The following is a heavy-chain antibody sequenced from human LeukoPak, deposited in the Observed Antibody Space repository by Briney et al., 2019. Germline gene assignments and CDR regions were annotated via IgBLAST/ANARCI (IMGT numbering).Heavy chain of an antibody. CDR3: AKDGGGWYTSGWYYFDY. CDR1: GFTFNNYA. Sequence: GGSLRLSCAASGFTFNNYAMSWVRQAPGKGLEWVSALSGSGANTYYADSVKGRFTVSRDNSKNTLYLQISSLTAADTAVYYCAKDGGGWYTSGWYYFDYWGQGTLVTVSS. CDR2: LSGSGANT. V-gene: IGHV3-23*01. D-gene: IGHD6-19*01. J-gene: IGHJ4*02.